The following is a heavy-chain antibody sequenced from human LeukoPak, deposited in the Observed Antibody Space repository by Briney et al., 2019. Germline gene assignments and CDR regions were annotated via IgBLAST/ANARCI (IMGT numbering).Heavy chain of an antibody. CDR2: IYYSGST. J-gene: IGHJ4*02. CDR1: GGSISSGDYY. V-gene: IGHV4-30-4*01. CDR3: VTYYFDSSGPKKNY. D-gene: IGHD3-22*01. Sequence: PSETLSLTRTVSGGSISSGDYYWSWIRQPPGKGLEYIGYIYYSGSTNYNPSLKSRVTISVDTSKKQFSLKLSSVTAADTAVYYCVTYYFDSSGPKKNYWGQGTLVTVSS.